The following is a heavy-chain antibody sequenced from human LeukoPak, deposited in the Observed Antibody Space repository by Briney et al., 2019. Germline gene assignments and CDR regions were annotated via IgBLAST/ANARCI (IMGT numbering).Heavy chain of an antibody. V-gene: IGHV3-30*04. CDR2: ISYDGSNK. D-gene: IGHD3-22*01. CDR1: GFTFSSYA. J-gene: IGHJ4*02. CDR3: ARGYYYDSSGYYYAPFDS. Sequence: GRSLRLSCAASGFTFSSYAMHWVRQAPGKGLEWVAVISYDGSNKYYADSVKGRFTISRDNSKNTLYLQMNSLRAEDTAVYYCARGYYYDSSGYYYAPFDSWGQGTLVTVSS.